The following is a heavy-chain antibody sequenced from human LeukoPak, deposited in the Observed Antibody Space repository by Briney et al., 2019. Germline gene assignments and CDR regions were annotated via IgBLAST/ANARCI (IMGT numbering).Heavy chain of an antibody. V-gene: IGHV4-38-2*02. CDR2: VYHSGST. CDR1: GYSISSGYF. J-gene: IGHJ3*02. Sequence: SETLSLTCTVSGYSISSGYFWAWIRQPPGKGLEWIGSVYHSGSTYYNPSLKSRVAISVDTSKNQFSLRLNSVTAADTAVYYCATDLHIVVVTAIPGIDAFDIWGQGTMVTVSS. D-gene: IGHD2-21*02. CDR3: ATDLHIVVVTAIPGIDAFDI.